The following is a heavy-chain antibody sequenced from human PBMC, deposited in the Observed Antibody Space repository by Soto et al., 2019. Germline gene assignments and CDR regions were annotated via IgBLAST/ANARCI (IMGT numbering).Heavy chain of an antibody. CDR1: GFTFNDYA. CDR3: AKDIDAVAWGYMDV. V-gene: IGHV3-9*01. Sequence: EVQLVESGGDLVQPGRSLRLSCAASGFTFNDYAMDWVRQAPGKGLEWVSGISWNSGTIGYADSVKGRFTISRDNAKNSLHLQMNSLRAEDTAVYYCAKDIDAVAWGYMDVWGQGTTVTVSS. J-gene: IGHJ6*02. CDR2: ISWNSGTI. D-gene: IGHD3-16*01.